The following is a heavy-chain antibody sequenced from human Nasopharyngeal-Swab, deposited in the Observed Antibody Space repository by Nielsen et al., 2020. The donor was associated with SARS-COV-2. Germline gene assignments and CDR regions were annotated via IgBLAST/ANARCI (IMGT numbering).Heavy chain of an antibody. CDR3: ASGSYVYYYYGMDV. Sequence: SVKVSCKVSGYTLTELSMHWVRQAPGKGLEWMGGIIPIFGTANYAQKFQGRVTITADESTSTAYMELSSLRSEDTAVYYCASGSYVYYYYGMDVWGQGTTVTVSS. V-gene: IGHV1-69*13. D-gene: IGHD1-26*01. J-gene: IGHJ6*02. CDR1: GYTLTELS. CDR2: IIPIFGTA.